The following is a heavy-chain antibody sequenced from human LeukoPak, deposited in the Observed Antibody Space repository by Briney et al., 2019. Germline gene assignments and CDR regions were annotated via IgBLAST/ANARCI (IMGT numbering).Heavy chain of an antibody. D-gene: IGHD6-19*01. CDR2: INPNSGGT. CDR3: ATRIAVAGFDY. Sequence: ASVKVSCKASGYTFTGYYMHWVRQAPGQGLEWMGCINPNSGGTNYAQKFQDRVTMTRDTSISTAYMELSRLRSDVTAVYYCATRIAVAGFDYWGQGTLVTVSS. CDR1: GYTFTGYY. V-gene: IGHV1-2*02. J-gene: IGHJ4*02.